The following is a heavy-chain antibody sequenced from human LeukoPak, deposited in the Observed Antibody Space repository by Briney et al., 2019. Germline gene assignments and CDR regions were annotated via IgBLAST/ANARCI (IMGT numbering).Heavy chain of an antibody. D-gene: IGHD5-12*01. J-gene: IGHJ4*02. V-gene: IGHV3-23*01. CDR1: GFTFRNYA. CDR2: ISASGGST. CDR3: AKDRLPDSGYDIDS. Sequence: GGSLRLSCAASGFTFRNYAMSWVRQAPGKGLEWVSTISASGGSTYYADSVKGRFTISRDNSKNTVYLQLNSLRAEDTALYYCAKDRLPDSGYDIDSWGQGTLVTVSS.